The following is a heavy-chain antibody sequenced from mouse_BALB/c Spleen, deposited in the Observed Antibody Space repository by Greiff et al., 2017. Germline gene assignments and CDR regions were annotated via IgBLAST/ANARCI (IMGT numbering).Heavy chain of an antibody. CDR1: GYTFTSYV. V-gene: IGHV1-14*01. Sequence: VQLQQSGPELVKPGASVKMSCKASGYTFTSYVMHWVKQKPGQGLEWIGYINPYNDGTKYNEKFKGKATLTSDKSSSTAYMELSSLTSEDSAVYYCAREGTYYGNSFDYWGQGTTLTVSS. J-gene: IGHJ2*01. CDR3: AREGTYYGNSFDY. D-gene: IGHD2-10*01. CDR2: INPYNDGT.